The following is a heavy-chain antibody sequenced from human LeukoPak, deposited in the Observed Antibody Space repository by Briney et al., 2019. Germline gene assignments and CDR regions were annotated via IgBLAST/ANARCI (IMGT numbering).Heavy chain of an antibody. Sequence: SETLSLTCTVSGGSISSYYWSWIRQPPGKGLEWIGYIYYSGSTNYNPSLKSRVTISVDTSKNQFSLKLSSVTAADTAVYYCARDRGDYYDSSGYYPDAFDIWGQGTMVTVSS. CDR3: ARDRGDYYDSSGYYPDAFDI. CDR1: GGSISSYY. D-gene: IGHD3-22*01. J-gene: IGHJ3*02. CDR2: IYYSGST. V-gene: IGHV4-59*01.